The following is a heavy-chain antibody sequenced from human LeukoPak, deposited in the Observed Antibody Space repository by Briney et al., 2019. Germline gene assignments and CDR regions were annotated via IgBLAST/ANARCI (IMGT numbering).Heavy chain of an antibody. J-gene: IGHJ1*01. D-gene: IGHD2-2*01. V-gene: IGHV1-18*01. Sequence: ASVRVSCKASGYTFTSYGISWVRQAPGQGLEWMGWISAYNGNTNYAQKLQGRVTMTTDTSMSTAYMELRSLRSDDTAVYYCARVETVYCSSTSCYECFQHWGQGTLVTVSS. CDR1: GYTFTSYG. CDR3: ARVETVYCSSTSCYECFQH. CDR2: ISAYNGNT.